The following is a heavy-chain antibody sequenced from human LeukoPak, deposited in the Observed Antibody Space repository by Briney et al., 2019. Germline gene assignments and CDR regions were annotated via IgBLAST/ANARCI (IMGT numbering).Heavy chain of an antibody. J-gene: IGHJ4*02. CDR3: ARDRKGEYSSGWYNFDY. D-gene: IGHD6-19*01. V-gene: IGHV3-30*01. CDR2: YDGSNK. Sequence: YDGSNKYYADSVKGRFTISRDNSKNTLYLQMNSLRAEDTAVYYCARDRKGEYSSGWYNFDYWGQGTLVTVSS.